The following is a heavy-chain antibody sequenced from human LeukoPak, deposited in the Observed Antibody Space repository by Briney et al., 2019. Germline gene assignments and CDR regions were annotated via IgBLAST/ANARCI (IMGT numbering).Heavy chain of an antibody. CDR2: IYSSRIT. D-gene: IGHD3-10*01. CDR1: DDSISSYY. J-gene: IGHJ4*02. Sequence: SETLSLTCKVSDDSISSYYWSWIRQPPGKGLEWIGYIYSSRITNYNPSLKSRVTISVDTSKNQFSLKLSSVTAADTAVYYCARSIGVDDYYFDYWGQGTLVTVSS. V-gene: IGHV4-59*01. CDR3: ARSIGVDDYYFDY.